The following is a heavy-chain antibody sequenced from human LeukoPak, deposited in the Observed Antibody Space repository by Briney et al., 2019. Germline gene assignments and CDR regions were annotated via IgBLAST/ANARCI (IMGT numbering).Heavy chain of an antibody. CDR3: ARGQIYGTGSYFFDH. J-gene: IGHJ4*02. D-gene: IGHD3-10*01. CDR1: GFTVTSNH. V-gene: IGHV3-66*01. Sequence: PGGSLRLSCAASGFTVTSNHMSWVRQTPGQGRLEWVSVIYNDGRTFYTGSVTGRFTISRDSSKNTLYLQMSSLRAEDTAVYYCARGQIYGTGSYFFDHWGQGTLVTVSS. CDR2: IYNDGRT.